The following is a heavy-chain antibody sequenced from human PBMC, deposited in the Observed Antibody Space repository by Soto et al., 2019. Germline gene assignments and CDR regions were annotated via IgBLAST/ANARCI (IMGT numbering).Heavy chain of an antibody. Sequence: QVQLVESGGGVVQPGRSLRLSCAASGFTFSSYAMHWVRQAPGKGLEWVAVISYDGSNKYYADSVKGRFTISRDNSKNSLYLQMNSLRAEDTAVYYCARDLSYSSGWEPDWYFDLWGRGTLVTVSS. CDR1: GFTFSSYA. J-gene: IGHJ2*01. CDR2: ISYDGSNK. D-gene: IGHD6-19*01. V-gene: IGHV3-30-3*01. CDR3: ARDLSYSSGWEPDWYFDL.